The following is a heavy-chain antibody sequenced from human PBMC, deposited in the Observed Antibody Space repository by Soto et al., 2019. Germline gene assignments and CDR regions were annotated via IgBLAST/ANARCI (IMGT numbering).Heavy chain of an antibody. CDR2: ISGSGGST. CDR3: AKVGADWLLRWSCPRPLCELWFDY. V-gene: IGHV3-23*01. J-gene: IGHJ4*02. D-gene: IGHD3-9*01. Sequence: PGVSLRLSCAASGFTFSSYAMSWVRQAPGKGLEWVSAISGSGGSTYYADSVKGRFTISRDNSKNTLYLQMNSLRAEDTAVYYCAKVGADWLLRWSCPRPLCELWFDYWGQGTLVTVSS. CDR1: GFTFSSYA.